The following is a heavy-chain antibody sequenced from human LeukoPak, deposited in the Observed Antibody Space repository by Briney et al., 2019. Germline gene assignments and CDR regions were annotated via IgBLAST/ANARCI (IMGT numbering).Heavy chain of an antibody. Sequence: YPSETLSLTCAVYGGSFSGYYWSWIRQPPGKGLEWIGEINHSGSTNYNPSLKSRVTISVDTSKDQFSLKLSSVTAADTAVYYCARGSSDYVWGSYRQYFDYWGQGTLVTVSS. V-gene: IGHV4-34*01. J-gene: IGHJ4*02. CDR3: ARGSSDYVWGSYRQYFDY. CDR2: INHSGST. D-gene: IGHD3-16*02. CDR1: GGSFSGYY.